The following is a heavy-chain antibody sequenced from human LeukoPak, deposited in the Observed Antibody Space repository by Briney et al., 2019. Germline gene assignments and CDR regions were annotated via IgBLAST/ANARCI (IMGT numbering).Heavy chain of an antibody. J-gene: IGHJ5*02. CDR1: GGPISSYY. Sequence: SETLSLTCTGPGGPISSYYWSWIRQSPGKGLEGIGYIHYTGSTNYNPSLKSRATISVETPKNQFSLKLKSVTAADTAVYYGARGGYYGAGNDFRFDPWGQGTLVTVSS. CDR3: ARGGYYGAGNDFRFDP. CDR2: IHYTGST. V-gene: IGHV4-59*01. D-gene: IGHD3-10*01.